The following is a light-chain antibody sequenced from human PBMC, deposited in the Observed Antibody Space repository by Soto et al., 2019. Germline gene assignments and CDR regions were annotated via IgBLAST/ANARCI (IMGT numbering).Light chain of an antibody. V-gene: IGLV2-14*01. CDR3: RSYTSSSTLVV. CDR2: DVS. J-gene: IGLJ3*02. CDR1: SSDVGGYNY. Sequence: QSALTQPASVSGSPGQSITISCTGTSSDVGGYNYVSWYQQHPGKAPTLMIYDVSNRPSGVSNRFSGSKSGNMASLTISGLQAEDEADYYCRSYTSSSTLVVFGGGTKLTVL.